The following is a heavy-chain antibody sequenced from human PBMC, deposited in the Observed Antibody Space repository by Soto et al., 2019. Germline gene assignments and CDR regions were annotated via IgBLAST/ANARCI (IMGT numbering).Heavy chain of an antibody. Sequence: QVQLQESGPGLVKPSETLSLTCTVSGGSISSYYWSWIRQPPGKGLEWLGYIYYSGSTNYNPSLRSRVTISVDTSNNQCSLKLSSVTAADTAVYYCARDLNRIAAAGTWCYFDLWGRGTLVTVSS. CDR1: GGSISSYY. J-gene: IGHJ2*01. CDR2: IYYSGST. D-gene: IGHD6-13*01. CDR3: ARDLNRIAAAGTWCYFDL. V-gene: IGHV4-59*01.